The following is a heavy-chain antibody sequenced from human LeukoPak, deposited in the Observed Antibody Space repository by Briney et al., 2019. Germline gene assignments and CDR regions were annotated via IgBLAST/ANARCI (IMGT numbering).Heavy chain of an antibody. CDR3: ARDPDGYKFFDY. CDR2: IYDRGTT. Sequence: SETLSLTCTVSGDSLGTFFWHWIRQPPGKGLEWMGYIYDRGTTAYNPSLKRRVTVSVDTSTNQFSLTLTSVTPADTAVYYCARDPDGYKFFDYWGRGRPVAVSS. CDR1: GDSLGTFF. D-gene: IGHD5-24*01. J-gene: IGHJ4*02. V-gene: IGHV4-59*01.